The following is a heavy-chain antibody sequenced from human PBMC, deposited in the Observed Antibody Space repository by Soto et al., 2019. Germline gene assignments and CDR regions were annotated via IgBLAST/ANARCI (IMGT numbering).Heavy chain of an antibody. V-gene: IGHV4-59*08. CDR3: ARRYGGNLDY. CDR2: IYYSGST. J-gene: IGHJ4*02. CDR1: GGSISSYY. Sequence: SETLSLSCTVSGGSISSYYWSWIRQPPGKGLEWIGYIYYSGSTNYNPSLKSRVTISVDTSKNQFSLKLSSVTAADTAVYYCARRYGGNLDYWGQGTLVTVSS. D-gene: IGHD1-26*01.